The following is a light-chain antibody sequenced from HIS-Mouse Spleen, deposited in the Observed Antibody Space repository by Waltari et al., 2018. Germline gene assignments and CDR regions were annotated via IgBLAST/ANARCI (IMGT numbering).Light chain of an antibody. J-gene: IGKJ4*01. CDR1: QDISNY. V-gene: IGKV1-33*01. CDR2: DAS. CDR3: QQYDNLPLT. Sequence: DIQMTQSPSSLSASVGDRVTITCQASQDISNYLNWYQQKPGKAPKPLIYDASNLETGVPSRFSGSGSGTDFTFTISSLQPEDIATYYCQQYDNLPLTFGGG.